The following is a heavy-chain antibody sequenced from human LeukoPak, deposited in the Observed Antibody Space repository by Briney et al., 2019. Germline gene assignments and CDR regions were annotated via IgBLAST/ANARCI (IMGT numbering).Heavy chain of an antibody. Sequence: GGSLRLSCTASGIVLSDYAMTWVRQARGKGLEWVSSISSSSSYIYYEDSVKGRFTISRDNAKNSLYLQMNSLRAEDTAVYYCARWEPLLRSFDYWGQGTLVTVSS. J-gene: IGHJ4*02. CDR3: ARWEPLLRSFDY. CDR2: ISSSSSYI. D-gene: IGHD1-26*01. V-gene: IGHV3-21*01. CDR1: GIVLSDYA.